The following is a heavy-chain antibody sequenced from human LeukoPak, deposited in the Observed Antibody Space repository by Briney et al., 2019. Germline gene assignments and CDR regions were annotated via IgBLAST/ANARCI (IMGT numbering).Heavy chain of an antibody. CDR1: GFNFTMYW. D-gene: IGHD2-15*01. CDR3: ARAYCSGGSCPYWYFDL. J-gene: IGHJ2*01. CDR2: INNDGSTT. Sequence: PGGSLRLSCAASGFNFTMYWMHWVRHAPGKGLVWVSRINNDGSTTSHADSVKGRFTISRDNAKNTLYLQMNSLRAEDAAVYYCARAYCSGGSCPYWYFDLWGRGTLVTVSS. V-gene: IGHV3-74*01.